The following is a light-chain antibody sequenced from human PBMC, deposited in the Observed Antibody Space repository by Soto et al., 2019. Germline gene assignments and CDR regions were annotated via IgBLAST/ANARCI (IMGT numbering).Light chain of an antibody. CDR2: GNS. J-gene: IGLJ2*01. Sequence: QSVLTQPPSVSGAPGQRVTISCTGSSSNIGAGYDVHWYRRLPGTAPKLLIYGNSNRPSGVPERFSGSKYGTSASLAIPGDQTEDEADYYCQSFDSSLSGLVFGGGTQLTVL. CDR3: QSFDSSLSGLV. V-gene: IGLV1-40*01. CDR1: SSNIGAGYD.